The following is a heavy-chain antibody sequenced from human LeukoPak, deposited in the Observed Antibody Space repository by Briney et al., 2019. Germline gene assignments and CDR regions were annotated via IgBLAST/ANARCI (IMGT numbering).Heavy chain of an antibody. J-gene: IGHJ5*02. D-gene: IGHD1-7*01. Sequence: SETLSLTCTFSGGSISSSSYYWGWIRQPPGKGLEWIGSIYYSGSTYYNASLKSRVTISVDTAKNQYSLKLNSVTAADTAVYYCARGTRYNWNYAKVEWFDPWGQGTLVTVSS. V-gene: IGHV4-39*01. CDR3: ARGTRYNWNYAKVEWFDP. CDR1: GGSISSSSYY. CDR2: IYYSGST.